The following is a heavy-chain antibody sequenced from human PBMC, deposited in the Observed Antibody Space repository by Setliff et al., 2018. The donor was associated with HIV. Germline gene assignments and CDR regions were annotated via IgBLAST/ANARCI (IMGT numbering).Heavy chain of an antibody. CDR3: AKDGQRVGYGSDFDY. J-gene: IGHJ4*02. CDR1: GFTFSSYA. Sequence: GGSLRLSCAASGFTFSSYAMHWVRQSPGKGLEWMAVISYDETDKYYADSVKGRFIISRDNSKNMLYLQMNSLRAEDTAVYYCAKDGQRVGYGSDFDYWGRGTLVTVSS. D-gene: IGHD6-25*01. V-gene: IGHV3-30*04. CDR2: ISYDETDK.